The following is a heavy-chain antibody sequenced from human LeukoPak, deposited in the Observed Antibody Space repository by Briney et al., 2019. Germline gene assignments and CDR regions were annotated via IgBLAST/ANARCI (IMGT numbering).Heavy chain of an antibody. D-gene: IGHD2-21*01. Sequence: GGSLRLSCAVSGFTFSSYAMSWVRQAPGKGLEWVGRIKPKTDGETTEYAAPVKGRFSISRDDSKNMLYLQMNSLKTEDTAVYYCITPLPYSAQGGQGTLVTVSS. CDR1: GFTFSSYA. V-gene: IGHV3-15*01. CDR2: IKPKTDGETT. CDR3: ITPLPYSAQ. J-gene: IGHJ4*02.